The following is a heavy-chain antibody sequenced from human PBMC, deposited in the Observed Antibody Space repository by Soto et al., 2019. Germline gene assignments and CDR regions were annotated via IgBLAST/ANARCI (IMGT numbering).Heavy chain of an antibody. CDR1: GFTFSNYW. Sequence: EVQLVESGGGLVQPGGSLRLSCVGSGFTFSNYWMHWVRQTPGEGLVWVSRLNSDGSNTDYADSVKGRFSISRDNAKNTVYLQMNSLRADDMALYYCARGAKGQWLVDFWGQGTLVTVSS. CDR2: LNSDGSNT. D-gene: IGHD6-19*01. CDR3: ARGAKGQWLVDF. J-gene: IGHJ4*02. V-gene: IGHV3-74*01.